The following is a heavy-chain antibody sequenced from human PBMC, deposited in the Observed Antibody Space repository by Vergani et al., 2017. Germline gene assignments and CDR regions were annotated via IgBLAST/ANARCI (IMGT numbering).Heavy chain of an antibody. CDR3: AADLRSRTGSDY. CDR2: VVVGSGNT. Sequence: QLVQSGAEVKKPGTSVKVSCKASGFTFTTSVVQWVRQARGQRLEWIGWVVVGSGNTNYAQKFQERVTITRDMSTSTAYMELSSLRSEDTAVYYCAADLRSRTGSDYWGQGTLVTVSS. V-gene: IGHV1-58*01. J-gene: IGHJ4*02. CDR1: GFTFTTSV. D-gene: IGHD3/OR15-3a*01.